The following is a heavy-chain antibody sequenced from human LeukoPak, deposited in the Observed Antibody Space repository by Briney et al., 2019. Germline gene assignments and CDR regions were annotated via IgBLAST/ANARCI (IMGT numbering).Heavy chain of an antibody. CDR2: INSDGSTT. CDR1: GFTFSSYW. CDR3: ARDRGYIYGYALDY. D-gene: IGHD5-18*01. V-gene: IGHV3-74*01. Sequence: GGSLRLSCAASGFTFSSYWMHWVRQDPGKGLVWVSRINSDGSTTTYADSVKGRFTISRDNAKNTLYLQMNSLRAEDTAVYYCARDRGYIYGYALDYWGQGTLVTVSS. J-gene: IGHJ4*02.